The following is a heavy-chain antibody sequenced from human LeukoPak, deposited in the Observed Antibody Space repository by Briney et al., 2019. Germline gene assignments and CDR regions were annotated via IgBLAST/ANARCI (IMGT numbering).Heavy chain of an antibody. CDR3: AAYGSGGYGWFDP. Sequence: ASVKVSFTASGYTFTIYDINWVRQATGQGLERMGWMNPNSGNTGYAQKFQGRVTITRNTSISTAYMELSSLRSEDTAVYYCAAYGSGGYGWFDPWGQGTLVTVSS. D-gene: IGHD3-10*01. J-gene: IGHJ5*02. CDR2: MNPNSGNT. CDR1: GYTFTIYD. V-gene: IGHV1-8*03.